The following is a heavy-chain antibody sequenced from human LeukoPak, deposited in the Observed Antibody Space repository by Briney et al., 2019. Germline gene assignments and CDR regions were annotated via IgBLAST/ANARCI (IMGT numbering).Heavy chain of an antibody. Sequence: GASVKVSCKASGGTFSSYAISWVRQAPGQGPEWMGGIIPIFGTANYAQKFRGRVTITADKSTSTAYMELSSLRSEDTAVYYCAGGRYVQLWFGDYWGQGTLVTVSS. J-gene: IGHJ4*02. D-gene: IGHD5-18*01. CDR3: AGGRYVQLWFGDY. CDR1: GGTFSSYA. V-gene: IGHV1-69*06. CDR2: IIPIFGTA.